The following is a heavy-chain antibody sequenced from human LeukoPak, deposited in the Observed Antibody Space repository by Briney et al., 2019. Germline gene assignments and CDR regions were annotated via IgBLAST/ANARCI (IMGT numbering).Heavy chain of an antibody. CDR2: IRSKAYGGTT. V-gene: IGHV3-49*04. D-gene: IGHD2-15*01. J-gene: IGHJ3*02. CDR1: GFTFGDYA. Sequence: PGGSLRLSCTASGFTFGDYAMSWVRQAPGKGLEWVGFIRSKAYGGTTEYAASVKGRFTISRDDSKSIAYLQMNSLKTEDTAVYYCTRGGYCSGGSCTSGAFDIWGQGTWSPPLQ. CDR3: TRGGYCSGGSCTSGAFDI.